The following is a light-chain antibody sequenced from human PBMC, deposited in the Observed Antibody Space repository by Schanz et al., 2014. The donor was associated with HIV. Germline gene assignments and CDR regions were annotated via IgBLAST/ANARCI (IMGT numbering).Light chain of an antibody. CDR1: SGDVGSYNY. J-gene: IGLJ1*01. CDR3: CSYAGSSTLV. CDR2: DVS. V-gene: IGLV2-14*03. Sequence: QSALTQPASVSGSPGQSISISCTGTSGDVGSYNYVSWYQQHPGKAPKLMIYDVSKRPSGVPDRFSGSKSGNTASLTISGLQAEDEADYYCCSYAGSSTLVFGTGTKLTVL.